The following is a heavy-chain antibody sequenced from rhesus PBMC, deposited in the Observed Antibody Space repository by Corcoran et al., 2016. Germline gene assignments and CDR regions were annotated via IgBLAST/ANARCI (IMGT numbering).Heavy chain of an antibody. CDR2: IYGSSGST. CDR1: GYSISSNY. J-gene: IGHJ6*01. V-gene: IGHV4-147*01. CDR3: ARAPAGYSYGHYGLDS. D-gene: IGHD5-36*01. Sequence: QVQLQESGPGLVKPSETLSLTCAVSGYSISSNYWSWIRQPPGKGLEWIGYIYGSSGSTYYNPSLKSRVTMSTDTSKNQFSLKLSSVTAADTAVYYCARAPAGYSYGHYGLDSWGQGVVVTVSS.